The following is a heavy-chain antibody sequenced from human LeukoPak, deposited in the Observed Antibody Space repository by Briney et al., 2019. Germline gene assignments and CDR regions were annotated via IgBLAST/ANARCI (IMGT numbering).Heavy chain of an antibody. V-gene: IGHV7-4-1*01. CDR2: INTNIGNP. J-gene: IGHJ6*02. D-gene: IGHD6-13*01. CDR3: AGRYSSNTYYYGMDV. Sequence: ASVKVSCKASGYTFTSYAMNWVRQAPGQGLEWMGWINTNIGNPTYAQGFTGRFVFSLDTSVSTAYLQICSLKAEDTAVYYCAGRYSSNTYYYGMDVWGQGTTVTVSS. CDR1: GYTFTSYA.